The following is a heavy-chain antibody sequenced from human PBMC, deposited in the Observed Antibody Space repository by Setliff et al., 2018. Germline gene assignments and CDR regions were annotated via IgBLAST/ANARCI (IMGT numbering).Heavy chain of an antibody. D-gene: IGHD6-6*01. J-gene: IGHJ4*02. V-gene: IGHV3-7*03. CDR2: IKQDGSDK. CDR3: ATYKRSSSFEY. Sequence: PGGSLRLSCAASGYTFSNHWMTWVRQAPGKGLEWVANIKQDGSDKYYVDSVKGRFTVSRDNAKNSLYLQMSSLRAEDTAVYYCATYKRSSSFEYWGQGSLVTVSS. CDR1: GYTFSNHW.